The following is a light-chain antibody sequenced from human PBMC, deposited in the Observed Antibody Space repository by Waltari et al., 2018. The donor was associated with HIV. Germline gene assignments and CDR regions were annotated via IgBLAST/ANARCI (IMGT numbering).Light chain of an antibody. V-gene: IGKV1-33*01. CDR3: QQYDNLPSYT. CDR2: DAS. J-gene: IGKJ2*01. CDR1: QDISNY. Sequence: DIQMNQSPFSMSASVGDRVTITCQASQDISNYLNWYQQKPGKAPKLLIYDASNLETGVPSRFSGSGSGTDFTFTISSLQPEDIATYYCQQYDNLPSYTFGQGTKLEIK.